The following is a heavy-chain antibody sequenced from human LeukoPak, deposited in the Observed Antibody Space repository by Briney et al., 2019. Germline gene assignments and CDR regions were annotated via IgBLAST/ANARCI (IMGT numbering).Heavy chain of an antibody. CDR2: ISYDGSNK. V-gene: IGHV3-30*18. J-gene: IGHJ4*02. CDR1: GFTFSSYG. Sequence: PGRSLRLSCAASGFTFSSYGMHWVRQAPGKGLEWVAVISYDGSNKYYADSVKGRFTISRDNSKNTLYLQMNSLRAEDTAVYYCAKDLERHIVVVTASAVDSWGQGTLVTVSS. CDR3: AKDLERHIVVVTASAVDS. D-gene: IGHD2-21*02.